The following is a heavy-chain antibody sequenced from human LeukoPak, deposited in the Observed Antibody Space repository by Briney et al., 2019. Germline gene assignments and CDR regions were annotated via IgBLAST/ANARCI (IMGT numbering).Heavy chain of an antibody. CDR3: ARGHGSGSFRGLCFDY. D-gene: IGHD3-10*01. V-gene: IGHV3-11*01. Sequence: GGSLRLSCAASGFTFSDYYVSWIRQAPGKGLEWVSYISSSGSTIYYADSVRGRFTISRDNAKNSQYLQMNSLRAEDTAVYYCARGHGSGSFRGLCFDYWGQGTLVTVSS. J-gene: IGHJ4*02. CDR1: GFTFSDYY. CDR2: ISSSGSTI.